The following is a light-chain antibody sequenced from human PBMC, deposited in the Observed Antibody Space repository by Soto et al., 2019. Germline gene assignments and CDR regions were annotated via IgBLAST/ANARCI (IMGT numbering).Light chain of an antibody. V-gene: IGKV3-11*01. CDR3: QQRTSWPPYT. CDR2: GAS. Sequence: EIVLTQSPATLSLSPGERAILSCRASESVRTFLAWYQQKPGQAPRLLIYGASSRAADIPARFSGSGSGADFALTISNLGPEDSAVYYCQQRTSWPPYTFGQGTKLEIK. CDR1: ESVRTF. J-gene: IGKJ2*01.